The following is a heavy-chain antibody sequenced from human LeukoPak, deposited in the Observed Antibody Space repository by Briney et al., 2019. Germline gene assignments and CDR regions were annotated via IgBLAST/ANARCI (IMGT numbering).Heavy chain of an antibody. Sequence: SKTLSLTCAVSGGPFSGYYWTWIRQPPGKGLEWMGEINHSADPNYNPSLKTRLSLSIDTSKNQISLKMRSVTAADTAVYYCARGRNWQTFYHFCMDVWGNGTTVTVSS. CDR2: INHSADP. CDR3: ARGRNWQTFYHFCMDV. V-gene: IGHV4-34*01. CDR1: GGPFSGYY. D-gene: IGHD1-14*01. J-gene: IGHJ6*03.